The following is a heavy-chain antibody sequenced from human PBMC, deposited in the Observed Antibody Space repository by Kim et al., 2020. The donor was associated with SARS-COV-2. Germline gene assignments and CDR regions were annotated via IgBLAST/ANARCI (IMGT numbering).Heavy chain of an antibody. CDR3: ARDRDILTGYSNYYYYYGMDV. D-gene: IGHD3-9*01. CDR2: ISSSSSTI. V-gene: IGHV3-48*02. CDR1: GFTFSSYS. Sequence: GGSLRLSCAASGFTFSSYSMNWVRQAPGKGLEWVSYISSSSSTIYYADSVKGRFTISRDNAKNSLYLQMNSLRDEDTAVYYCARDRDILTGYSNYYYYYGMDVWGQGTTVTVSS. J-gene: IGHJ6*02.